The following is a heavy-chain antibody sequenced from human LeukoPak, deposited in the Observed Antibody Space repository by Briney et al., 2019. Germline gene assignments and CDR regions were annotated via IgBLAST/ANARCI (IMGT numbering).Heavy chain of an antibody. Sequence: PSETLSLTCTVSGGSISSYYWSWIRQPPGKGLEWIGYIYTSGGTNYNPSLKSRVTISVDTSKNQFSLKLSSVTAADTAVYYCARHSRADSGYDYEYYYYMDVWGKGTSVTVSS. CDR3: ARHSRADSGYDYEYYYYMDV. CDR2: IYTSGGT. CDR1: GGSISSYY. D-gene: IGHD5-12*01. V-gene: IGHV4-4*09. J-gene: IGHJ6*03.